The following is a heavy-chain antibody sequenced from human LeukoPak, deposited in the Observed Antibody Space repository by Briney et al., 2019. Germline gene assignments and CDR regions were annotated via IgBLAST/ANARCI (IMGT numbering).Heavy chain of an antibody. J-gene: IGHJ4*02. V-gene: IGHV3-7*01. CDR1: GFTFSSYW. CDR2: IKKDGSEK. D-gene: IGHD3-10*01. CDR3: AKRGYASGTYSLSSHVDY. Sequence: GGSLRLSCAASGFTFSSYWMSWVRQAPGKGLEWVANIKKDGSEKYYVDSVKGRFTISRDNSKNTLFLQMNSLRPEDTAVYYCAKRGYASGTYSLSSHVDYWGQGTLVTVSS.